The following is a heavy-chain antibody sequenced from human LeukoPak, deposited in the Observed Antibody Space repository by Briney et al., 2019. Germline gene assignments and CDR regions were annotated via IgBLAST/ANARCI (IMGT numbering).Heavy chain of an antibody. CDR1: GGSISSTTYY. D-gene: IGHD1-1*01. Sequence: SETLSLTCIISGGSISSTTYYWGWIRQPPGKGLEWIGSIYHSGSTYYNPSLKSRVTISVDTSKNQFSLKLSSVTAADTAVYYCARDPSGYDYWGQGTLVTVSS. V-gene: IGHV4-39*07. J-gene: IGHJ4*02. CDR2: IYHSGST. CDR3: ARDPSGYDY.